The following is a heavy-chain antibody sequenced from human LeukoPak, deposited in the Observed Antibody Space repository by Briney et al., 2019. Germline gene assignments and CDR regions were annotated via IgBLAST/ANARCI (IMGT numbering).Heavy chain of an antibody. CDR2: IIPILGIA. D-gene: IGHD3-10*01. J-gene: IGHJ3*02. CDR1: GGTFSGYI. Sequence: AVKVSCKASGGTFSGYIISRGRQGPGQRLERRGRIIPILGIANYAQKLQGRVTITADKSTSTAYMELSSLRSEDTAVYYCAREGTQVTMVRGVIGIWGQGTMVTVSS. CDR3: AREGTQVTMVRGVIGI. V-gene: IGHV1-69*04.